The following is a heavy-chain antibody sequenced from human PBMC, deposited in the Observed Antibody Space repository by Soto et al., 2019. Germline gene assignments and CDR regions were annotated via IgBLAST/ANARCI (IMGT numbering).Heavy chain of an antibody. J-gene: IGHJ3*02. CDR1: GFTFTTSS. CDR2: ISGNGYTT. Sequence: EVQVLESGGDLVQPGGSLRLTCAVSGFTFTTSSINWVRQAPGKGLGWVSSISGNGYTTYYADSVTGRFTISTDNSKSTVFLQMNSLRVEDTALYYCAKGVEHSTADALETWGQGTMVTVSS. V-gene: IGHV3-23*01. D-gene: IGHD5-18*01. CDR3: AKGVEHSTADALET.